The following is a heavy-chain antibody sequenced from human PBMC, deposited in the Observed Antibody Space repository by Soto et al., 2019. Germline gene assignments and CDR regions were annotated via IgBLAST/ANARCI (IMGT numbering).Heavy chain of an antibody. CDR1: GGSFSGYY. V-gene: IGHV4-34*01. CDR2: INHSGST. J-gene: IGHJ5*02. Sequence: SETLSLTCAVYGGSFSGYYWSWIRQPPGKGLEWIGEINHSGSTNYNPSLKSRVTISVDTSKNQFSLKLSSVTAADTAVYYCARKAVAGNLHVVAVAARRNNWFDPWGQGTLVTVSS. CDR3: ARKAVAGNLHVVAVAARRNNWFDP. D-gene: IGHD2-15*01.